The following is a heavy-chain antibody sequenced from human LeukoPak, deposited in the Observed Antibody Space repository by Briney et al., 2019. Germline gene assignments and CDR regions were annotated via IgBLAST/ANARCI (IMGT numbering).Heavy chain of an antibody. J-gene: IGHJ6*03. CDR3: ARDAGITIFGVVNRGYYYYMDV. Sequence: ASVKVSCKASGGTFSSYAISWVRQAPGQGLEWMGGIIPIFGTANYAQKFQGRVTITADESTSTAYMELRSLRSDDTAVYYCARDAGITIFGVVNRGYYYYMDVWGKGTTVTVSS. V-gene: IGHV1-69*13. CDR2: IIPIFGTA. CDR1: GGTFSSYA. D-gene: IGHD3-3*01.